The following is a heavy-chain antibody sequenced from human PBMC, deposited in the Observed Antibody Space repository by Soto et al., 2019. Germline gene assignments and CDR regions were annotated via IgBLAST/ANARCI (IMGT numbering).Heavy chain of an antibody. CDR1: GFTFSSYW. CDR2: INGDGSST. Sequence: PGGSLRLSCAASGFTFSSYWMHWVRQAPGKGLVWVSRINGDGSSTGYADSVKGRFTISRDNAKNTLYLQMNSLRAEDTAVYYCARESDGANSLRGQGTLVTVSS. V-gene: IGHV3-74*01. D-gene: IGHD4-17*01. CDR3: ARESDGANSL. J-gene: IGHJ4*02.